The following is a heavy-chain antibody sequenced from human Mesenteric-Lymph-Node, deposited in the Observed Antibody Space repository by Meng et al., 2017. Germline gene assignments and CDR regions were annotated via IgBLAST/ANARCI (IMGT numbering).Heavy chain of an antibody. Sequence: QVQLQRGGAGLLKPSETLSLTCAVYGGSFSDYYWSWIRQPPGKGLEWIGEINHSGSTNYNPSLKSRVTISVDTSKNQFSLNLSSVTAADTAVYYCARGFNRAPFPYWGQGTLVTVSS. D-gene: IGHD1-14*01. J-gene: IGHJ4*02. V-gene: IGHV4-34*01. CDR3: ARGFNRAPFPY. CDR1: GGSFSDYY. CDR2: INHSGST.